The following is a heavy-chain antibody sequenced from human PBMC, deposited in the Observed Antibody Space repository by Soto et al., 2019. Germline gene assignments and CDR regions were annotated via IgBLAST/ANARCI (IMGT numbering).Heavy chain of an antibody. CDR3: ARDRGYCSSGSCYPDY. V-gene: IGHV3-48*01. CDR2: ISSSSSTI. CDR1: GFTFSSYS. J-gene: IGHJ4*02. Sequence: EVQLVESGGGLVQPGGSLRLSCAASGFTFSSYSMNWVRQAPGKGLEWVSYISSSSSTIYYADSVKGRFTISRDNAKNSLDLQMNSLRAEDTAVYYCARDRGYCSSGSCYPDYWGQGTLVTVSS. D-gene: IGHD2-15*01.